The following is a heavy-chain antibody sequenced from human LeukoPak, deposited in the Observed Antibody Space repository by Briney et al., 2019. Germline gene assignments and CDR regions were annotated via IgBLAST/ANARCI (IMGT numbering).Heavy chain of an antibody. J-gene: IGHJ5*02. Sequence: SETLSLTCTVSGGSISSSIYYWGWIRQPPGTGLEWIGSVYCSGSTYYNPSLKSRVTTSVDTSKNQFFLKLSSVTAADTAVYYCARHRSSTSWSPFDPWGQGTLVTVSS. CDR2: VYCSGST. V-gene: IGHV4-39*01. D-gene: IGHD2-2*01. CDR3: ARHRSSTSWSPFDP. CDR1: GGSISSSIYY.